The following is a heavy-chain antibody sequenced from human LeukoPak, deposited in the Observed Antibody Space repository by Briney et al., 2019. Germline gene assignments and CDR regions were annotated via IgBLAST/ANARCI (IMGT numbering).Heavy chain of an antibody. CDR2: ISYDGSNK. J-gene: IGHJ6*04. CDR1: GFTFSSYA. D-gene: IGHD5-12*01. CDR3: ARDHEYSGYASYYYYYGMDV. V-gene: IGHV3-30-3*01. Sequence: GRSLRLSCAAYGFTFSSYAMHWARQAPGKGLEWVAVISYDGSNKYYADSVKGRFTISRDNSKNTLYLQMNSLRAEDTAVYYCARDHEYSGYASYYYYYGMDVWGKGTTVTVSS.